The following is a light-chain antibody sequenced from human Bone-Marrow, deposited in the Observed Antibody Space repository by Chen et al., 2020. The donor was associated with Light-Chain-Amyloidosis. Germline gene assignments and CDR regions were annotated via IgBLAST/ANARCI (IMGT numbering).Light chain of an antibody. CDR2: WAS. Sequence: DTVMTQSLDSLAVSLADPATINCKCSQSVLYSSNNKNNLAWYQQKPGQPPKLLIYWASTRESGVPDRFRGGGSGKDFTLTISSLQAEEGAVYYCQQYYSNPPTFGQGTKVEIK. CDR3: QQYYSNPPT. V-gene: IGKV4-1*01. J-gene: IGKJ1*01. CDR1: QSVLYSSNNKNN.